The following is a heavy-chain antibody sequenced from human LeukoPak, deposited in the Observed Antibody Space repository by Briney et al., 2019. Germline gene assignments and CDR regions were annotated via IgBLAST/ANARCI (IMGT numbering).Heavy chain of an antibody. Sequence: PGGSLRLSCAASRFTLSNYWMSWVRQAPGKGLEWVANIKQDGSETYYVDSVKGRFTISRDNDKNSLSLQMNSLRAEDTAVYYCARQRGSGCLDYWGQGTLVTVSS. J-gene: IGHJ4*02. CDR3: ARQRGSGCLDY. CDR2: IKQDGSET. V-gene: IGHV3-7*01. D-gene: IGHD6-19*01. CDR1: RFTLSNYW.